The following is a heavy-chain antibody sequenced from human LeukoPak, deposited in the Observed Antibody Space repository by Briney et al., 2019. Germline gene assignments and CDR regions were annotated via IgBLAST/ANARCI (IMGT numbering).Heavy chain of an antibody. Sequence: PGGSLRLSCAASGFTFSSYWTSWVRQAPGKELEWVANIKQDGSEKYYVDSVKGRFTISRDNAKNSLYLQMNSLRAEDTAVYYCARDCYDFWSGYLYGMDVWGQGTTVTVSS. CDR3: ARDCYDFWSGYLYGMDV. CDR2: IKQDGSEK. D-gene: IGHD3-3*01. CDR1: GFTFSSYW. J-gene: IGHJ6*02. V-gene: IGHV3-7*01.